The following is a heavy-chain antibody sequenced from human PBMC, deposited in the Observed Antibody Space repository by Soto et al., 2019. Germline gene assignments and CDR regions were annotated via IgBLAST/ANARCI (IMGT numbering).Heavy chain of an antibody. CDR2: ISGSSSYA. D-gene: IGHD6-6*01. J-gene: IGHJ4*02. CDR1: GFTFSDYY. CDR3: ARDSSITPRPLDY. Sequence: QVHLVESGGGLVKPGGSLRLSCAASGFTFSDYYMSWIRQAPGEGLEWLSYISGSSSYAIYADSVKGRFTISRDNAKSSLYVEMNSLRAEDTAVYYCARDSSITPRPLDYWGQGTQVTVSS. V-gene: IGHV3-11*06.